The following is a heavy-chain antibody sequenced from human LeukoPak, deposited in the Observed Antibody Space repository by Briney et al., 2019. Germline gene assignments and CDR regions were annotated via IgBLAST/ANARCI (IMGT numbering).Heavy chain of an antibody. V-gene: IGHV3-7*01. CDR3: ARDSSLRGYSYEFDY. Sequence: GGPLRLSCAASGFTFSTHWMSWVRQAPGKGLEWVANIKQDGSVKYYVDSVKGRFTISRDNAKNSLYLQMNSLRAEDTAVYYCARDSSLRGYSYEFDYWGQGTLVTVSS. CDR2: IKQDGSVK. CDR1: GFTFSTHW. J-gene: IGHJ4*02. D-gene: IGHD5-18*01.